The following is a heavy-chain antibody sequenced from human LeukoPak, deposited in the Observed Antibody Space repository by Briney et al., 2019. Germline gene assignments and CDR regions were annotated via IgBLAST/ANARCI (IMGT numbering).Heavy chain of an antibody. J-gene: IGHJ4*02. V-gene: IGHV3-73*01. Sequence: GGSLRLSCAASGFTFSGSAMHWVRQASGKGLKWVGRIRSKANSYATAYAASVKGRFTISRDDSKNTAYLQMNSLKTEDTAVYYCTSLAYDYVWGSYRPQYWGQGTLVTVSS. CDR3: TSLAYDYVWGSYRPQY. CDR1: GFTFSGSA. CDR2: IRSKANSYAT. D-gene: IGHD3-16*02.